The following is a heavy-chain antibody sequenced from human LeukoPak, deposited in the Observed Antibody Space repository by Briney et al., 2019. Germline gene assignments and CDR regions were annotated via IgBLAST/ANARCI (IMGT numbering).Heavy chain of an antibody. J-gene: IGHJ4*02. CDR1: GYSFTSYW. Sequence: GESLRVTCNDAGYSFTSYWVGWLGEMPGQCLEWIGRIYPRNSTTRFSGAFQGQVSSSADKSIGTADLQWSSLRASDTAMYYCARTHSYGLSGPFDYWGQGTLVTVSS. CDR3: ARTHSYGLSGPFDY. V-gene: IGHV5-51*01. D-gene: IGHD5-18*01. CDR2: IYPRNSTT.